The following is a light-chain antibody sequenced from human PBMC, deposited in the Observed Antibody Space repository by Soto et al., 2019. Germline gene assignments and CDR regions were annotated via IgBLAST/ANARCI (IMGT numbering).Light chain of an antibody. Sequence: VWTKSKTTLSVSPGERVTLSCRASQSVSTYLAWYQQKPGQAPRLLIYGASTRATGIPARFSGSGSGTEFTLTISSLQSEDGAGYCCQLYEFWLLTFCGVAKVAI. CDR1: QSVSTY. V-gene: IGKV3-15*01. CDR2: GAS. CDR3: QLYEFWLLT. J-gene: IGKJ4*01.